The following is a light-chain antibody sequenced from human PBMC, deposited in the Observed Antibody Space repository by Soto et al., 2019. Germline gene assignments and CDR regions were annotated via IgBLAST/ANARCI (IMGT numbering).Light chain of an antibody. Sequence: EIVMTQSPATLSVSPGERDTISCRAGQSVSNDLAWYQQKPGQAPRLLIYGASTRATGIPARFSGSGSGTEFTLTISSLQSEDFAVYYCQQYDNWPWTFGQGTRWIS. V-gene: IGKV3-15*01. J-gene: IGKJ1*01. CDR3: QQYDNWPWT. CDR2: GAS. CDR1: QSVSND.